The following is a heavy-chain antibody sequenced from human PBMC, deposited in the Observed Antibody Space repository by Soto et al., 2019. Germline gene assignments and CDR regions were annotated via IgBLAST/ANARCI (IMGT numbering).Heavy chain of an antibody. CDR2: IATYNSNR. Sequence: HLVQSGPEVKKPGASITVSCKTSGDTFTNFGLSWVRQAPGQGLEWMGWIATYNSNRNYAQKFQGRLTLTTDTSTSTAYMELKSLRSDDTAVYYCATVLRGLVNLFDPWGQGTLVTVSS. V-gene: IGHV1-18*01. CDR3: ATVLRGLVNLFDP. CDR1: GDTFTNFG. J-gene: IGHJ5*02. D-gene: IGHD2-21*01.